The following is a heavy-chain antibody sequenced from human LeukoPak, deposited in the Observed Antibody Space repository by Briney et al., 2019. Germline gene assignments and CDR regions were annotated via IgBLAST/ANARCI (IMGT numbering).Heavy chain of an antibody. V-gene: IGHV4-59*01. CDR3: ARVILPAAIDC. CDR2: IYYSGST. J-gene: IGHJ4*02. CDR1: GGSISGYY. D-gene: IGHD2-2*01. Sequence: SETLSLTCTVSGGSISGYYYNWLRQPPGEGLEWIGYIYYSGSTNYNPSLKSRVTISLDTSKNQFSLKLSSVTTADTAVYYCARVILPAAIDCWGQGTLVIVSS.